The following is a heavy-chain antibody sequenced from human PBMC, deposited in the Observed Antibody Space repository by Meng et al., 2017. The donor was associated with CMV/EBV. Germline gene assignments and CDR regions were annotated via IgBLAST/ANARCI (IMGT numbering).Heavy chain of an antibody. CDR1: GFIFTDHY. J-gene: IGHJ6*02. Sequence: GGSLRLSCAASGFIFTDHYMDWVRQAPGKGLEWVGRIKNKHNGYTTEYAASVKGRFIISREDLKNSVFLQMDSLKTEDTAVYYCVRGVSMVREGHYYYYNDMDAWGRGTTVTVSS. CDR2: IKNKHNGYTT. CDR3: VRGVSMVREGHYYYYNDMDA. D-gene: IGHD3-10*01. V-gene: IGHV3-72*01.